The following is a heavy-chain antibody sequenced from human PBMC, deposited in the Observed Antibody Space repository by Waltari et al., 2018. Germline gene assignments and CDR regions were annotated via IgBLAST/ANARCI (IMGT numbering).Heavy chain of an antibody. J-gene: IGHJ4*02. V-gene: IGHV4-59*01. Sequence: QVQLQESGPGLVKPSETLSLTCTVSGGSISSYYWSWIRQPPGKGLEWIGYIYNSGTTNYTPSLKSRVTISVDTSKNQFSLKLSSVTAADTAVYYCARGSFFASPFDYWGQGTLVTVSS. CDR3: ARGSFFASPFDY. D-gene: IGHD3-3*02. CDR2: IYNSGTT. CDR1: GGSISSYY.